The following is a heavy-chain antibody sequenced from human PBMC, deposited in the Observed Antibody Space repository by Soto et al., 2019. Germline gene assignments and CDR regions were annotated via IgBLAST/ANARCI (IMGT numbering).Heavy chain of an antibody. J-gene: IGHJ4*02. V-gene: IGHV4-31*03. CDR2: IYNSGST. Sequence: SETLSLTCTVPGGSISSGGYHWSWIRQHPGKGLEWIGYIYNSGSTYYNPSLKSRVTISVDTSKNQFSLKLSSVTAADTAVYYCARVGESYYYDSSGLEIVYWGQGTLVNVS. CDR1: GGSISSGGYH. CDR3: ARVGESYYYDSSGLEIVY. D-gene: IGHD3-22*01.